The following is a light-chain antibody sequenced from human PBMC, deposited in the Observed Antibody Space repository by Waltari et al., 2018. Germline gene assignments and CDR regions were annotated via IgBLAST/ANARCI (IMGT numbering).Light chain of an antibody. CDR2: AVS. CDR1: SSDVWSYNL. V-gene: IGLV2-23*02. Sequence: QSALTQPASLSESPGQSSTISCTGTSSDVWSYNLVSWYQQNPGQDPKLKIYAVSERPAGDSSCFSGSKSDKTASLTISGLQAEDEADYYCCSYAGRSTYVVGTGTKVTVL. J-gene: IGLJ1*01. CDR3: CSYAGRSTYV.